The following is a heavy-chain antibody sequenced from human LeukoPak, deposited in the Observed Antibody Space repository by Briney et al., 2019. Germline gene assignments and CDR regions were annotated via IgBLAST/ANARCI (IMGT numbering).Heavy chain of an antibody. J-gene: IGHJ4*02. CDR2: IIATHS. CDR1: GFTFTDSA. Sequence: KPGGSLRLSCAGSGFTFTDSAINWVRQAPGKGLEWVSSIIATHSYYAASVKGRFSISRDDAKNSVYLQMHSLRAEDTAIYYCARDPTRYLRYGYFDYWGQGAQVTVSS. V-gene: IGHV3-69-1*01. CDR3: ARDPTRYLRYGYFDY. D-gene: IGHD4-17*01.